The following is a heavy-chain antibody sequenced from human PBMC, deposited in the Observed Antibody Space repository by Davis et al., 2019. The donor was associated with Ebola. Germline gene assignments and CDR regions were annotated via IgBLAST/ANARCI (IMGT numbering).Heavy chain of an antibody. CDR3: ARGGYNYGHAFDY. Sequence: GESLKISCAASGFTFSSYWMSWVRQAPGKGLEWVANIKQDGSEKYYVDSVKGRFTISRHTSKSTLYLQMNSLRVEDTAVYYCARGGYNYGHAFDYWGQGILVTVSS. V-gene: IGHV3-7*03. CDR1: GFTFSSYW. J-gene: IGHJ4*02. D-gene: IGHD5-18*01. CDR2: IKQDGSEK.